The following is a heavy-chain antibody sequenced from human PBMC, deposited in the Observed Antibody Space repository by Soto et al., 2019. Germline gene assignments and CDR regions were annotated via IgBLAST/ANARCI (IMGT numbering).Heavy chain of an antibody. J-gene: IGHJ3*02. CDR1: GLTFSSYW. CDR3: ARDQGQGYDAFDI. D-gene: IGHD3-22*01. Sequence: EVQLVESGGGLVQPGGSLRLSCAASGLTFSSYWMSWVRQAPGKGLEWVANIKQDGSEKYYVDSVKGRFTISRDNAKNSLYLQMNSLRAEDTAVYYCARDQGQGYDAFDIWGQGTMVTVSS. V-gene: IGHV3-7*01. CDR2: IKQDGSEK.